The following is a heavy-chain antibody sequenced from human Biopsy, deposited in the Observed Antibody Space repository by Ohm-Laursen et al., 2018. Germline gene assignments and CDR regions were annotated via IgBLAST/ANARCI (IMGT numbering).Heavy chain of an antibody. CDR1: GYTFISYS. V-gene: IGHV1-18*01. D-gene: IGHD3-16*02. Sequence: ASAKVSCKLSGYTFISYSINWVRQAPGQGLEWMGWIRPLKGDTKYGQKFQDRVTMTTDTSTSTVYMELTSLRSDDTAVYYCEREDVTFRELIVSLDSWGQETLVTVSS. CDR2: IRPLKGDT. J-gene: IGHJ4*02. CDR3: EREDVTFRELIVSLDS.